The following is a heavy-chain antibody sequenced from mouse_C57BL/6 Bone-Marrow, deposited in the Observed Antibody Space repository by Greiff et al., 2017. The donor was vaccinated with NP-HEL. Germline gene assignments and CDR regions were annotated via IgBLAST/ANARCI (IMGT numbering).Heavy chain of an antibody. J-gene: IGHJ1*03. V-gene: IGHV3-1*01. CDR2: ISYSGST. CDR3: ARTTVVPRRPDWYFDV. D-gene: IGHD1-1*01. CDR1: GYSITSGYD. Sequence: EVKVEESGPGMVKPSQSLSLTCTVTGYSITSGYDWHWIRHFPGNKLEWMGYISYSGSTNYNPSLKSRISITHDTSKNHFFLKLNSVTTEDTATYYCARTTVVPRRPDWYFDVWGTGTTVTVSS.